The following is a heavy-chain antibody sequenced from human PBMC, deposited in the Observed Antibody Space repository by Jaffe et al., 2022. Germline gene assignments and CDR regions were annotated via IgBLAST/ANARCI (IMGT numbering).Heavy chain of an antibody. CDR3: ARLRGGFGAYEYYYYMDV. CDR1: GGSISSSSYY. CDR2: IYYSGST. Sequence: QLQLQESGPGLVKPSETLSLTCTVSGGSISSSSYYWGWIRQPPGKGLEWIGSIYYSGSTYYNPSLKSRVTISVDTSKNQFSLKLSSVTAADTAVYYCARLRGGFGAYEYYYYMDVWGKGTTVTVSS. D-gene: IGHD3-10*01. V-gene: IGHV4-39*01. J-gene: IGHJ6*03.